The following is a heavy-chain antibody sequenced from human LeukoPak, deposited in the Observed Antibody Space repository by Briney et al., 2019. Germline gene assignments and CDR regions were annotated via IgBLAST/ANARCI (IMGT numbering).Heavy chain of an antibody. CDR1: GYTFTGYY. J-gene: IGHJ4*02. Sequence: GASVKVSCKASGYTFTGYYIHWVRQAPAQGLEWVGWINPNSGGTNYAQKFQGRVTMTRDTSISTAYMEPSSLRSDDTAIYFCARATLPRSDDYAFDYWGQGTLVTVSS. V-gene: IGHV1-2*02. CDR3: ARATLPRSDDYAFDY. CDR2: INPNSGGT. D-gene: IGHD4-17*01.